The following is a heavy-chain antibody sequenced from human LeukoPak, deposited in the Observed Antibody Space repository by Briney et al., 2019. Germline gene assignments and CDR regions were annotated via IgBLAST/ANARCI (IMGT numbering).Heavy chain of an antibody. J-gene: IGHJ4*02. Sequence: SETLSLTCTVSGGSISSGSYYWSWIRQPAGKGLEWIGRIYTSGSTNYNPSLKSRVTISVDTSKNQFSLKVSSVTAADTAIYYCARRLYDSSGYYLDYWGQGTLVTVSS. CDR1: GGSISSGSYY. CDR3: ARRLYDSSGYYLDY. D-gene: IGHD3-22*01. CDR2: IYTSGST. V-gene: IGHV4-61*02.